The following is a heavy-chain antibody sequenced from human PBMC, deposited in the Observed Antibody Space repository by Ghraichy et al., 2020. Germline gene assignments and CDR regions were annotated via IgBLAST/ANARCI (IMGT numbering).Heavy chain of an antibody. D-gene: IGHD2-2*01. V-gene: IGHV4-59*01. J-gene: IGHJ6*02. CDR3: ARAGGQLEYYYYYGMDV. CDR1: GGSISSYY. Sequence: SETLSLTCTVSGGSISSYYWSWIRQPPGKGLEWIGYIYYSGSTNYNPSLKSRVTISVDTSKNQFSLKLSSVTAADTAVYYCARAGGQLEYYYYYGMDVWGQWTTVTVSS. CDR2: IYYSGST.